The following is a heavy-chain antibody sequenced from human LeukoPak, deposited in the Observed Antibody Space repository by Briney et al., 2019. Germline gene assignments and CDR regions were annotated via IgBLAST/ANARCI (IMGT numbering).Heavy chain of an antibody. V-gene: IGHV3-33*08. CDR3: ARDEAYASGI. Sequence: GGSLRLSCAASGFTFSSYTMNWVRQAPGKGLEWVAVIWYDGSNKYYADSVKGRFTISRDNSKNTLYLQINSLRAEDTAVYYCARDEAYASGIWGQGTMVTVSS. CDR2: IWYDGSNK. CDR1: GFTFSSYT. J-gene: IGHJ3*02.